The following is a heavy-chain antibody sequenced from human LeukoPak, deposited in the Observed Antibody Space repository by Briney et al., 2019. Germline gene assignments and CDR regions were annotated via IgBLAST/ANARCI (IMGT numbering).Heavy chain of an antibody. CDR2: IYSGGST. CDR3: ARDGYSYGLEYFQH. D-gene: IGHD5-18*01. CDR1: GFTFSRYW. V-gene: IGHV3-66*01. J-gene: IGHJ1*01. Sequence: GGSLRLSCAASGFTFSRYWMSWVRQAPGKGLEWVSVIYSGGSTYYADSVKGRFTISRDNSKNTLYLQMNSLRAEDTAVYYCARDGYSYGLEYFQHWGQGTLVTVSS.